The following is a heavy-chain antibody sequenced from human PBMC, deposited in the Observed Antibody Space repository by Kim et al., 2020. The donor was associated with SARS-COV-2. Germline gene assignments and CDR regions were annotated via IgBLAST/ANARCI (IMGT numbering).Heavy chain of an antibody. Sequence: SETLSLTCSVSGDSINSSPFYWGWIRQPPGKGLEWVLSFYYTGSTYHNPSLKSRITISVDTSKNQFSLNLSSVTAADTAVYYCVRHLYWENTPHYYYGINVWGQGTTVTVSS. CDR2: FYYTGST. D-gene: IGHD2-8*02. CDR1: GDSINSSPFY. J-gene: IGHJ6*02. CDR3: VRHLYWENTPHYYYGINV. V-gene: IGHV4-39*01.